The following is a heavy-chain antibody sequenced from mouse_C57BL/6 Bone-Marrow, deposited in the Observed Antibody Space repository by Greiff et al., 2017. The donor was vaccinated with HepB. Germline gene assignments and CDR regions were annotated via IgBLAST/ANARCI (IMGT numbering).Heavy chain of an antibody. Sequence: DVKLQESGPGMVKPSQSLSLTCTVTGYSITSGYDWHWIRHFPGNKLEWMGYISYSGSTNYNPSLKSRISITHDTSKNHFFLKLNSVTTEDTATYYCAREGGYYGSSYYWYFDVWGTGTTVTVSS. CDR3: AREGGYYGSSYYWYFDV. CDR2: ISYSGST. D-gene: IGHD1-1*01. CDR1: GYSITSGYD. J-gene: IGHJ1*03. V-gene: IGHV3-1*01.